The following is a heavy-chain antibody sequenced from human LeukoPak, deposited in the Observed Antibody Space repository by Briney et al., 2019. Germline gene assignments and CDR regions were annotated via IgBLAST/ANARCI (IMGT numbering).Heavy chain of an antibody. CDR2: INPNSGGA. D-gene: IGHD2/OR15-2a*01. Sequence: GASVKVSCNASGYTFTNYGIIWVRQAPGRGLEWMGWINPNSGGAKYAQRFQGRVNMTSDTSITTAYMELNRLTSDDTAVYYCARGDRRVVIAPDYWGQGALVTVSS. J-gene: IGHJ4*02. V-gene: IGHV1-2*02. CDR1: GYTFTNYG. CDR3: ARGDRRVVIAPDY.